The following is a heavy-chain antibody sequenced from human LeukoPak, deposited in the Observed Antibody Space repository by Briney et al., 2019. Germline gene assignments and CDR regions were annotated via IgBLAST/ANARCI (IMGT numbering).Heavy chain of an antibody. D-gene: IGHD6-13*01. J-gene: IGHJ4*02. CDR2: IYTSGST. Sequence: SETLSPTCTVSGGSISSGSYYWSWIRQPAGKGLEWIGRIYTSGSTNYNPSLKSRVTISVDTSKNQFSLKLSSVTAADTAVYYCARVGPGGAGAFDYWGQGTLVTVSS. CDR3: ARVGPGGAGAFDY. CDR1: GGSISSGSYY. V-gene: IGHV4-61*02.